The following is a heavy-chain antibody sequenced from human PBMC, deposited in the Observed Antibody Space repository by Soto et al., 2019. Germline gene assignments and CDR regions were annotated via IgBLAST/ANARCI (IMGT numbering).Heavy chain of an antibody. Sequence: QLQLQESGSGLVKPSQTLSLTCAGSGGSISSGGYSWSWIRQPPGKGLEWIGYIYHSGSTYYNPSLKSRVTISVDRSKNQFSLKLSSVTAADTDVYYCARGSTVVIFPLDYWGQGTLVTVSS. CDR2: IYHSGST. CDR1: GGSISSGGYS. J-gene: IGHJ4*02. CDR3: ARGSTVVIFPLDY. V-gene: IGHV4-30-2*01. D-gene: IGHD2-21*01.